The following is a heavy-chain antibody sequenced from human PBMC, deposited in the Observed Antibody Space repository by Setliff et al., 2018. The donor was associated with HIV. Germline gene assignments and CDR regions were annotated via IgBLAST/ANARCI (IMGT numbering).Heavy chain of an antibody. V-gene: IGHV4-61*09. J-gene: IGHJ5*02. Sequence: SETLSLTCSVSGDSISSGSYYWSWIRLPAGKGLEWIGQIHTTGSTNYNPSLKSRVTMSVDTSNNQFSLQLSSVTAADTAVYYCARRTYGSGRSDPWGQGTLVTVSS. CDR3: ARRTYGSGRSDP. CDR1: GDSISSGSYY. CDR2: IHTTGST. D-gene: IGHD6-19*01.